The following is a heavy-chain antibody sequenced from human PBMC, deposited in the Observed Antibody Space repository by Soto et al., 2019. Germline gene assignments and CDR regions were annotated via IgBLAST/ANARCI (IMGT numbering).Heavy chain of an antibody. CDR2: INPNSGGT. CDR3: AMNTLNYYYYMDG. Sequence: ASVKVSCKASGYTFTGYYMHWVRQAPGQGLEWMGWINPNSGGTNYAQKFQGWVTMTRDTSISTAYMELSRLRSDDTAVYYCAMNTLNYYYYMDGWGKGTTVTVS. V-gene: IGHV1-2*04. CDR1: GYTFTGYY. J-gene: IGHJ6*03. D-gene: IGHD2-2*02.